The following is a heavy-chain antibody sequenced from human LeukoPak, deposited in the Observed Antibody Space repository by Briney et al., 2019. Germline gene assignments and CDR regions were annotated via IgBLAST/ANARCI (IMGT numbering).Heavy chain of an antibody. CDR3: ASNSGSYYSRFDY. D-gene: IGHD1-26*01. Sequence: SETLSLTCTVSGGSISSYYWSWIRKPPGKGLEWIGYIYYSGSTNYNPSLKSRVTISVDTSKNQFSLKLSSVTAADTAVYYCASNSGSYYSRFDYWGQGTLVTVSS. CDR1: GGSISSYY. CDR2: IYYSGST. J-gene: IGHJ4*02. V-gene: IGHV4-59*08.